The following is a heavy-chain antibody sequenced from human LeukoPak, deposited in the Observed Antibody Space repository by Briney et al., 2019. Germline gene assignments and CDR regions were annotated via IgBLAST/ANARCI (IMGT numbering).Heavy chain of an antibody. V-gene: IGHV1-69*05. CDR2: IIPIFGTA. CDR3: ARVVRYNHYAFDI. D-gene: IGHD1-1*01. J-gene: IGHJ3*02. Sequence: SVKVSCKASGGTFSSYAISWVRQAPGQGLEWMGGIIPIFGTANYAQKFQGRVTITTDESTSTAYMELSSLRSEDTAVYYCARVVRYNHYAFDIWGQGTMVTVSS. CDR1: GGTFSSYA.